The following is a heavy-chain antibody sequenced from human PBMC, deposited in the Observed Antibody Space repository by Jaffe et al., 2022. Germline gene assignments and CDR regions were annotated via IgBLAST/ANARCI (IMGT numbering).Heavy chain of an antibody. CDR3: AARATYYYDSSGYDGDGQGVDY. V-gene: IGHV4-59*01. CDR2: IYYSGST. CDR1: GGSISSYY. J-gene: IGHJ4*02. Sequence: QVQLQESGPGLVKPSETLSLTCTVSGGSISSYYWSWIRQPPGKGLEWIGYIYYSGSTNYNPSLKSRVTISVDTSKNQFSLKLSSVTAADTAVYYCAARATYYYDSSGYDGDGQGVDYWGQGTLVTVSS. D-gene: IGHD3-22*01.